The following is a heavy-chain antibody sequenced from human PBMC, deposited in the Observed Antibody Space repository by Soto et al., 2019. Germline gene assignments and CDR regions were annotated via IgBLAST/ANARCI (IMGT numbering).Heavy chain of an antibody. CDR3: ARYYYDSSGYYANLHFQH. V-gene: IGHV1-18*01. CDR2: ISAYNGNT. D-gene: IGHD3-22*01. J-gene: IGHJ1*01. CDR1: GYTFTSYG. Sequence: QVQLVQSGAEVKKPGASVKVSCKASGYTFTSYGISWVRQAPGQGLEWMGWISAYNGNTNYAQMLQGRVTMTTDTFTRTAYMELRSMRSDDTAVYYCARYYYDSSGYYANLHFQHSGQGTLVTVSS.